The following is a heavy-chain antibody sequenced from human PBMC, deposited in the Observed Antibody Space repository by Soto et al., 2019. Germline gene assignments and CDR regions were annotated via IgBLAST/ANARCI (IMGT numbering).Heavy chain of an antibody. CDR1: GGSVSSDRHY. V-gene: IGHV4-61*01. J-gene: IGHJ4*02. D-gene: IGHD3-16*01. Sequence: QVQLQESGPGLVKPSETLSLTCTVSGGSVSSDRHYWSWIRQSPGKGLEWVGYSYYSGITNYNPSLKSRVTMSVDTSKNQFSLKLSSVTAADTAVYYCARGRDGSWGFDYWGQGTLVTVPS. CDR2: SYYSGIT. CDR3: ARGRDGSWGFDY.